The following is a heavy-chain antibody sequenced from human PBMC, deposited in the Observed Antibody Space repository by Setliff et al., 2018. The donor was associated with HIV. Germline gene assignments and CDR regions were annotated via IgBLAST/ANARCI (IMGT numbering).Heavy chain of an antibody. Sequence: ASVKVSCKASGYTFTSYAMHWVRQAPGQRLEWMGWINAGNGNTKYSQEFQGRVTITRDTPASTAYMALSSLRSEDMAVYYCARGGRRIAAAGTFDYWGQGTLVTVSS. CDR1: GYTFTSYA. V-gene: IGHV1-3*03. CDR2: INAGNGNT. CDR3: ARGGRRIAAAGTFDY. D-gene: IGHD6-13*01. J-gene: IGHJ4*02.